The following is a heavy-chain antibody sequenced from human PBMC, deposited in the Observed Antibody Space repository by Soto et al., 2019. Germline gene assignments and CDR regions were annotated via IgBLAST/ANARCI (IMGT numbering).Heavy chain of an antibody. CDR3: ASGAAAVGTVVRY. D-gene: IGHD6-13*01. CDR1: GGSISSGGYY. J-gene: IGHJ4*02. CDR2: IYYSGST. Sequence: PSETLSLTCTVSGGSISSGGYYWTWIRQLPGKGLEWIGYIYYSGSTYYNPSLRSRVTISVDTSKNQFSLKLTSVTAADTAVYYCASGAAAVGTVVRYWGQGTLVTVSS. V-gene: IGHV4-31*03.